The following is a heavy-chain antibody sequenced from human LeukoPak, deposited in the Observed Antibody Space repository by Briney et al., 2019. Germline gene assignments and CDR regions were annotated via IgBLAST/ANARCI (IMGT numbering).Heavy chain of an antibody. Sequence: SETLSLTCAVYGGSFSGYYRSWIRRPPGKGLEWIWAINHSGSTNYNPALKRRDTILVDTSRNQFSLKLSSVTVADTAVYYCARGKRAAPSYCSGGSCKHFDYWGQGTLVTVSS. CDR2: INHSGST. D-gene: IGHD2-15*01. CDR3: ARGKRAAPSYCSGGSCKHFDY. CDR1: GGSFSGYY. V-gene: IGHV4-34*01. J-gene: IGHJ4*02.